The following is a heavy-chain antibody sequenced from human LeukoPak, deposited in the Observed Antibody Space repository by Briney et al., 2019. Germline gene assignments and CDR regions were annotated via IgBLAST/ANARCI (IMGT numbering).Heavy chain of an antibody. CDR3: ARGQGTMVRGVIRSYYGMDV. V-gene: IGHV4-34*01. CDR1: GGSFSGYY. CDR2: INHSGST. J-gene: IGHJ6*04. Sequence: SETLSLTCAVYGGSFSGYYWSWIRRPPGKGLEWIGEINHSGSTNYNPSLKSRVTISVDTSRNQFSLKLSSVTAADTAVYYCARGQGTMVRGVIRSYYGMDVWGKGTTVTVSS. D-gene: IGHD3-10*01.